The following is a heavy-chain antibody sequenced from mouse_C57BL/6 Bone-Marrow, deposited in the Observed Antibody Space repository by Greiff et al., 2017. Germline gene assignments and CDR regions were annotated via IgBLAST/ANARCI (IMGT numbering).Heavy chain of an antibody. V-gene: IGHV1-53*01. D-gene: IGHD2-5*01. CDR1: GSTFTSYW. J-gene: IGHJ2*01. CDR2: INPSNGGT. CDR3: ARKGSNYAYFDY. Sequence: QVQLQQPGTELVKPGASVKLSCKASGSTFTSYWMHWVKQRPGQGLEWIGNINPSNGGTNYNEKFKSKATLTVDKSSSTAYMQLSSLTSEDSAVYYCARKGSNYAYFDYWGQGTTLTVSS.